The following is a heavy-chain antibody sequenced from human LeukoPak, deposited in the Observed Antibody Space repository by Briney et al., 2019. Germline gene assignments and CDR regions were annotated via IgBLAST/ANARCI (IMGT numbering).Heavy chain of an antibody. CDR1: GFTFSSYA. D-gene: IGHD3-9*01. Sequence: GGSLRLSCAASGFTFSSYAMHWVRQAPGKGLEWVAVISYDGSNKYYADSVKGRFTISRDNSKNTLYLQMNSLRAEDTAVCYCARDSNWGESVLRYFDSAFEYWGQGTLVTVSS. CDR2: ISYDGSNK. V-gene: IGHV3-30*04. J-gene: IGHJ4*02. CDR3: ARDSNWGESVLRYFDSAFEY.